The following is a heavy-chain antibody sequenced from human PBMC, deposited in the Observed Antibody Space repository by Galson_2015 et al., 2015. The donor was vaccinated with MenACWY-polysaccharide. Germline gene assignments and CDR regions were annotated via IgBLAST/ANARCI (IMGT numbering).Heavy chain of an antibody. V-gene: IGHV3-7*01. CDR2: IKQDGGEK. CDR3: AKANSGGICTSGWACWFDP. D-gene: IGHD2-15*01. Sequence: SLRLSCAASGFTFSSYWMSWVRQAPGKGLEWVANIKQDGGEKYYVESVRGRFTISRDNAKNSLYLQMNSLRAEDTAVYYCAKANSGGICTSGWACWFDPWGQGSLVIVSS. J-gene: IGHJ5*02. CDR1: GFTFSSYW.